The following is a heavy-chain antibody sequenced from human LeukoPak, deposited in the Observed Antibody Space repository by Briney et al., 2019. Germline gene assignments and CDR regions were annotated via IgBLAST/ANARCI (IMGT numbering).Heavy chain of an antibody. D-gene: IGHD7-27*01. J-gene: IGHJ4*02. Sequence: GGSLRLSCAASGFTFSSYGMHWVRQAPGKGLEWVAAISRDGNNNFYADSVKGRFTISRDNAENSLYLQMNSLRGEDTAVYYCAKTGERDYWGQGTLVTVSS. CDR1: GFTFSSYG. V-gene: IGHV3-30*18. CDR3: AKTGERDY. CDR2: ISRDGNNN.